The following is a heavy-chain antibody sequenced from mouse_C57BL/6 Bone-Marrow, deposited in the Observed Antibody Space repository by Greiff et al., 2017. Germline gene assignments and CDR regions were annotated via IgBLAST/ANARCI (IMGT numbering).Heavy chain of an antibody. V-gene: IGHV1-53*01. J-gene: IGHJ4*01. CDR3: ARGYSSGCVDYAMDY. D-gene: IGHD3-2*02. Sequence: QVQLQQPGTELVKPGASVKLSCKASGYTFTSYWMHWVKQRPGQGLEWIGNINPSNGGTNYNEKFKSKATLTVDKSYSTAYMQLSSLTSEDSAVYYCARGYSSGCVDYAMDYWGQGTAVTVSS. CDR2: INPSNGGT. CDR1: GYTFTSYW.